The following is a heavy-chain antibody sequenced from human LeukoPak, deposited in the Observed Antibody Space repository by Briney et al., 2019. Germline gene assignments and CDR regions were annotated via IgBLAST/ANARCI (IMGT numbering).Heavy chain of an antibody. CDR2: IYYSGST. V-gene: IGHV4-39*07. D-gene: IGHD6-13*01. J-gene: IGHJ6*02. CDR3: ARVRVLGSWSHYYGMDV. Sequence: SETLSLTCTVSGGSISSSSYYWGWIRQPPGKGLEWIGSIYYSGSTYYNPSLKSRVTISVDTSKNQFSLKLSSVTAADTAVYYCARVRVLGSWSHYYGMDVWGQGTTVTVSS. CDR1: GGSISSSSYY.